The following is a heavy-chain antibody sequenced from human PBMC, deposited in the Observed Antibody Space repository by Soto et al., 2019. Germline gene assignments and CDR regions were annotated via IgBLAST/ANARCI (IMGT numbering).Heavy chain of an antibody. D-gene: IGHD6-13*01. CDR2: INHSGST. V-gene: IGHV4-34*01. Sequence: PSETLSLTCAVYGGSFSGYYWSWIRQPPGKGLEWIGEINHSGSTNYNPSLKSRVTISVDTSKNQFSLKLSSVTAADTAVYYCARGPLIAARGFAYWGQGTLVTVSS. CDR3: ARGPLIAARGFAY. CDR1: GGSFSGYY. J-gene: IGHJ4*02.